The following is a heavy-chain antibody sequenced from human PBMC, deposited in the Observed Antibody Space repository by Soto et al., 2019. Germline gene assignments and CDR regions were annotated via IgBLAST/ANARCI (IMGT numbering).Heavy chain of an antibody. CDR2: IYYSGST. D-gene: IGHD3-10*01. Sequence: SETLSLTCTVSGGSISSGGYYWSWIRQHPGKGLEWIGYIYYSGSTYYNPPLKSRVTISVDTSKNQFSLKLSSVTAADTAVYYCARDSGATMVRGVIIARAFDIWGQGTMVTVSS. V-gene: IGHV4-31*03. CDR3: ARDSGATMVRGVIIARAFDI. J-gene: IGHJ3*02. CDR1: GGSISSGGYY.